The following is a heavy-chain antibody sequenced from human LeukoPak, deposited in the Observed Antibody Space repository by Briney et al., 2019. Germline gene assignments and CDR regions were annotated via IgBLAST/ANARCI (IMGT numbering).Heavy chain of an antibody. CDR1: GYTFTSYG. CDR3: ARTTPDYYYMDV. J-gene: IGHJ6*03. CDR2: ISAYSGNT. Sequence: ASVKVSCKASGYTFTSYGISWVRQAPGQGLEWMGWISAYSGNTNYAQKLQGRVTMTTDTSTSTAYMELRSLRSDDTAVYYCARTTPDYYYMDVWGKGTTVTVSS. V-gene: IGHV1-18*01. D-gene: IGHD1-14*01.